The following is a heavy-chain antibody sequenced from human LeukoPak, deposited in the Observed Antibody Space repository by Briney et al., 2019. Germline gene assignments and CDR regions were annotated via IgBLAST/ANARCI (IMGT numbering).Heavy chain of an antibody. CDR1: GFTFSSYW. V-gene: IGHV3-7*01. CDR2: IKQDGSEK. CDR3: ASVQPRGGAGYPFDY. J-gene: IGHJ4*02. D-gene: IGHD3-9*01. Sequence: GGSLRLSCAASGFTFSSYWMSWVRQAPGKGLEWVANIKQDGSEKYYVDSVKGRFTISRDNAKNSLYLQMNSLRAEDTAVYYCASVQPRGGAGYPFDYWGQGTLVTVSS.